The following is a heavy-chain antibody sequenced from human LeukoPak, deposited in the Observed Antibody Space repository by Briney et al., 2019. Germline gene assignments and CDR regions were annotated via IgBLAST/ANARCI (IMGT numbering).Heavy chain of an antibody. CDR1: GFTFSSYA. CDR3: ARDRVGATDYFDY. Sequence: GGSLRLSCAASGFTFSSYAMRWVRQAPGKGLEWVAVISYDGSNKYYADSVKGGFTISRDNSKNTLYLQMKRVRAEDTAVYYWARDRVGATDYFDYWGQGTLVTVSS. CDR2: ISYDGSNK. D-gene: IGHD1-26*01. V-gene: IGHV3-30-3*01. J-gene: IGHJ4*02.